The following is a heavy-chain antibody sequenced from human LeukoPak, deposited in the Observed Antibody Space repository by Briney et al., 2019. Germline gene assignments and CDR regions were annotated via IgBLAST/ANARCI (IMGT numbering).Heavy chain of an antibody. Sequence: SETLSLTCAVSDGSTSSGSYYWGRISEPPRKGLEWIGTIYYSGSTSYNPSLRSSVTISVDTSTNQISLKLISSDATDTSEYSCARHPARPYYDILTGYYRDAEYFQHWGQGTLVTVSS. J-gene: IGHJ1*01. CDR1: DGSTSSGSYY. CDR2: IYYSGST. V-gene: IGHV4-39*01. D-gene: IGHD3-9*01. CDR3: ARHPARPYYDILTGYYRDAEYFQH.